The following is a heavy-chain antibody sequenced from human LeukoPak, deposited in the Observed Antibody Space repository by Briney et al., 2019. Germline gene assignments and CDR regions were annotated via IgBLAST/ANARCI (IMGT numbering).Heavy chain of an antibody. CDR2: ISSSSSTI. CDR1: GFTFSNYW. D-gene: IGHD3-9*01. V-gene: IGHV3-48*04. CDR3: ARDSLIHYDILTGYSSY. Sequence: GGSLRLSCAASGFTFSNYWMNWVRQAPGKGLEWVSYISSSSSTIYYADPVKGRFTISRDNAKNSLHLQMNSLRAEDTAVYYCARDSLIHYDILTGYSSYWGQGTLVTVSS. J-gene: IGHJ4*02.